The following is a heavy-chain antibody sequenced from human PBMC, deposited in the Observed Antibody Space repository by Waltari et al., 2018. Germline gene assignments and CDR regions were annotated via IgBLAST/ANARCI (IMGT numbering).Heavy chain of an antibody. CDR2: IYHSGST. V-gene: IGHV4-38-2*01. J-gene: IGHJ4*02. D-gene: IGHD3-16*01. Sequence: QVQLQESGPGLVKPSETLSLTCAVSGYSISSGYYWGWIRQPPGKGLEWIGSIYHSGSTYYNPALKSRVTISVDTSKSQVSLKLSSVTAADTAVDYCARIGGARGYFDYWGQGTLVTVSS. CDR1: GYSISSGYY. CDR3: ARIGGARGYFDY.